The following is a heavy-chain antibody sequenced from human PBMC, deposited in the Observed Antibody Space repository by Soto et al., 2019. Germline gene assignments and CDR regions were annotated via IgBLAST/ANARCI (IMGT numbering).Heavy chain of an antibody. Sequence: PGGSLRLFCAASGFTFSSYSMNWVRQAPGKGLEWVSSISSSSSYIYYADSVKGRFTISRDNAKNSLYLQMNSLRAEDTAVYYCARDGVEWLRSFDYWGQGTLVTVS. J-gene: IGHJ4*02. CDR3: ARDGVEWLRSFDY. D-gene: IGHD5-12*01. V-gene: IGHV3-21*01. CDR1: GFTFSSYS. CDR2: ISSSSSYI.